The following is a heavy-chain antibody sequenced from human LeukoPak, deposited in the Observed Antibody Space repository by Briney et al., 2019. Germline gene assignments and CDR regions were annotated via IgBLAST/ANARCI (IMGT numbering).Heavy chain of an antibody. J-gene: IGHJ3*02. D-gene: IGHD2-15*01. V-gene: IGHV3-30*02. CDR3: AKGPWVPCSGGSCYPDAFEI. Sequence: GGSLRLSCAASGFTFSSYGMHWVRQAPGKGLEWVAFIRYDGSNKYYANPVKGRFTISRDNSKNTLYLQMNSLRAEDTAVYYCAKGPWVPCSGGSCYPDAFEIWGQGTMVTVSS. CDR1: GFTFSSYG. CDR2: IRYDGSNK.